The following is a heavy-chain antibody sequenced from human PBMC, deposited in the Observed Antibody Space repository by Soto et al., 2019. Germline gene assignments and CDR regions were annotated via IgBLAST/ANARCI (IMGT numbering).Heavy chain of an antibody. CDR3: AKYRRTEAEGFTLDY. J-gene: IGHJ4*02. Sequence: LTCTGSCDSLNNYYLSWIRQPPGKRLEWIGYIYYTGSTTYNPSLESRVTMSVDTSKNQFSLKLSSVNAADTAVYYCAKYRRTEAEGFTLDYWGRGTLVTVSS. D-gene: IGHD6-13*01. V-gene: IGHV4-59*01. CDR1: CDSLNNYY. CDR2: IYYTGST.